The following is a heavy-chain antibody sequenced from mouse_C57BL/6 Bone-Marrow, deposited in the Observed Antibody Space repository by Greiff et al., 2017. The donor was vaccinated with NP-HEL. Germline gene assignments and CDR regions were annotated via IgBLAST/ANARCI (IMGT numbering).Heavy chain of an antibody. J-gene: IGHJ3*01. V-gene: IGHV1-52*01. CDR2: IDPSDSDT. Sequence: VQLQQPGAELVRPGSSVKLSCKASGYTFTSYWMHWVKQRPIQGLEWIGNIDPSDSDTHYNQKFKDKATLTVDKSSSTAYMQLSSLTSEDSAVYYCARTYYSNYVPWFAYWGQGTLVTVSA. CDR3: ARTYYSNYVPWFAY. D-gene: IGHD2-5*01. CDR1: GYTFTSYW.